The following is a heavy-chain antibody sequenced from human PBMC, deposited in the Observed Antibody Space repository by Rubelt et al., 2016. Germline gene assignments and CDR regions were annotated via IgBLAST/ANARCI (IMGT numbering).Heavy chain of an antibody. CDR3: VRDEYGVGGDP. D-gene: IGHD2/OR15-2a*01. J-gene: IGHJ5*02. CDR1: GFSFNIYE. V-gene: IGHV3-48*03. CDR2: ITASGGAR. Sequence: EVQLVESGGGLVQPGGSLRLSCAASGFSFNIYEMNWVRQAPGKGLEWVSYITASGGARDYVDAVKGQFTVSRDNARNLLYLQMNNVTDDDTALYYCVRDEYGVGGDPWGQGTLVTVSS.